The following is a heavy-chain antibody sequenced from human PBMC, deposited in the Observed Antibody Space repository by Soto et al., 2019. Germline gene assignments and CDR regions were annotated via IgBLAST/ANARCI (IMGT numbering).Heavy chain of an antibody. D-gene: IGHD6-6*01. J-gene: IGHJ6*02. CDR2: MDHTGIT. Sequence: SATLPLSFAVAGLSITSNNWWTCVGRPPGKGVEWVGDMDHTGITNSSQSLNTRVTISADSSINQLSIRLTSVNAADKDVYYCVRLSSSGLYYDIGMDDWGQGTTVTVSS. CDR3: VRLSSSGLYYDIGMDD. V-gene: IGHV4-4*02. CDR1: GLSITSNNW.